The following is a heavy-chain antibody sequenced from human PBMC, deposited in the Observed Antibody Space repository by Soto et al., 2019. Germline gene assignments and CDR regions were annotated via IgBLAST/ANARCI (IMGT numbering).Heavy chain of an antibody. V-gene: IGHV3-73*02. CDR2: VRAKAHNYAT. Sequence: QLVESGGGLVQPGGSLKLSCTASGFIFSGSAMHWVRQAPGQGLEWVGRVRAKAHNYATVYGVSVRGRFTIAREDSKKAAYLEMNSLKIEDTAVYYCVRPDNSGYNGDEGYWGQGTLVTVSS. D-gene: IGHD5-18*01. J-gene: IGHJ4*02. CDR3: VRPDNSGYNGDEGY. CDR1: GFIFSGSA.